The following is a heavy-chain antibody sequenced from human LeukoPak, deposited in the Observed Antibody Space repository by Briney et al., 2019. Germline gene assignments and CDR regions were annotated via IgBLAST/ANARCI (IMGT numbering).Heavy chain of an antibody. CDR3: ASGPPAGTGYNWFDP. D-gene: IGHD6-13*01. V-gene: IGHV4-39*07. CDR2: IYYSGST. Sequence: SETLSLTCTVSGGSISSSSYYWGWIRQPPGKGLEWIGSIYYSGSTYYNPSLKSRVTISVDTSKNQFSLKLSSVTAADTAVYYCASGPPAGTGYNWFDPWGQGTLVTVSS. CDR1: GGSISSSSYY. J-gene: IGHJ5*02.